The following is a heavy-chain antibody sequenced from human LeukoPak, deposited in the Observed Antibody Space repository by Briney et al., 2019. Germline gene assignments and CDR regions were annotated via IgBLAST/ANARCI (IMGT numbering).Heavy chain of an antibody. CDR3: AKDRHEVAGIDY. CDR2: ISGDGGST. CDR1: GFNFDDYA. Sequence: GGSLRLSCAASGFNFDDYAMHWVRQAPGKGLEWVSLISGDGGSTYYADSVKGRFTISRDNSKNSLYLQMNSLRTEDAALYYCAKDRHEVAGIDYWGQGTLVTVSS. V-gene: IGHV3-43*02. D-gene: IGHD6-19*01. J-gene: IGHJ4*02.